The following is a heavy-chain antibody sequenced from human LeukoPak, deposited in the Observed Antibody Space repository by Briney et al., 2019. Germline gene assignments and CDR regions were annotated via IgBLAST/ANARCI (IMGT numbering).Heavy chain of an antibody. Sequence: GGSLRLSCAASGFALSSHWMTWVRQVPGRGPEWVANVNRDGSETYYLDSVKGRFTISKDNAKNTLYLQMNNLRAEDTALYHCARNNGMDVWGQGTTVIVSS. J-gene: IGHJ6*02. CDR3: ARNNGMDV. CDR2: VNRDGSET. V-gene: IGHV3-7*03. CDR1: GFALSSHW.